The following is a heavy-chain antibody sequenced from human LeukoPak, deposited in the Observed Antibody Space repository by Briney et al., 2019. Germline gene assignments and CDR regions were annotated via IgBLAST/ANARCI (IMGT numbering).Heavy chain of an antibody. CDR1: GGTFSSYA. CDR2: IIPIFGTA. D-gene: IGHD3-10*01. V-gene: IGHV1-69*06. CDR3: ARAARWFGELFPAPNYYYYYMDV. J-gene: IGHJ6*03. Sequence: ASVKVSCKASGGTFSSYAISWVRQAPGQGLEWMGGIIPIFGTANYAQKFQGRVTITADKSTSTAYMELSSLRSEDTAVYYCARAARWFGELFPAPNYYYYYMDVWGKGTTVTVSS.